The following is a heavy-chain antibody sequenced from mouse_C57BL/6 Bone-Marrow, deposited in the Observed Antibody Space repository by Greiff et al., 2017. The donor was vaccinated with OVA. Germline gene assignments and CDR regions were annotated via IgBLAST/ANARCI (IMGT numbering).Heavy chain of an antibody. CDR3: ARDTTAPYFDY. J-gene: IGHJ2*01. CDR2: ISPGDGDT. Sequence: SGPELVKPGASVKISCKASGYAFSSSWMNWVKQRPGTGLEWIGRISPGDGDTNYNGKFKGKATLTADKSSSTAYMQLSSLTSEDSAVYFCARDTTAPYFDYWGQGTTLTVSS. CDR1: GYAFSSSW. D-gene: IGHD1-2*01. V-gene: IGHV1-82*01.